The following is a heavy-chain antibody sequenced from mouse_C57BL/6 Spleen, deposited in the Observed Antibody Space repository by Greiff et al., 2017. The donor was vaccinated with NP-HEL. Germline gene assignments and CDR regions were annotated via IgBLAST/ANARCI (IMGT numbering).Heavy chain of an antibody. Sequence: QVQLQQPGAELVRPGSSVKLSCKASGYTFTSYWMDWVKQRPGQGLEWIGNIYPSDSETHYNQKFKDKATLTVDKSSSTAYMQLSSLTSEDSAVYYCARRYDYDVGAMDYWGQGTSVTVSS. CDR2: IYPSDSET. CDR1: GYTFTSYW. J-gene: IGHJ4*01. D-gene: IGHD2-4*01. V-gene: IGHV1-61*01. CDR3: ARRYDYDVGAMDY.